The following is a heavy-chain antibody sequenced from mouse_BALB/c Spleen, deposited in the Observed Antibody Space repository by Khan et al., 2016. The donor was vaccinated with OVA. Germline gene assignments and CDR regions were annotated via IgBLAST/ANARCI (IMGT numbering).Heavy chain of an antibody. J-gene: IGHJ2*01. CDR3: ALIYYYGTGFDF. V-gene: IGHV1S135*01. CDR2: IDPYNGGT. D-gene: IGHD1-1*01. CDR1: DYSFTDYN. Sequence: IQLVQSGPELVKPGTSVKVSCKASDYSFTDYNMFWVKQSLGKSLEWIGYIDPYNGGTNYNQKFEGKATLTVDKSSSTAFMHLNSLTSEDSAVYYCALIYYYGTGFDFWGQGTTLTVSS.